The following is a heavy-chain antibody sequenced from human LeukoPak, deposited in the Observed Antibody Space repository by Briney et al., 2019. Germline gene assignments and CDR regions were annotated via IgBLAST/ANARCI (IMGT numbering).Heavy chain of an antibody. V-gene: IGHV3-48*01. Sequence: GGSLRLSCAGSGFTLSNFGMNWVRQAPGKGLEWVSYVSTSSTTIYYADSVKGRFTISRENAKNSLYLQMDSLRAEDTAVYYCARDFCSTFSRRYDSWGQGTLVTVSS. D-gene: IGHD2/OR15-2a*01. CDR3: ARDFCSTFSRRYDS. CDR2: VSTSSTTI. CDR1: GFTLSNFG. J-gene: IGHJ4*02.